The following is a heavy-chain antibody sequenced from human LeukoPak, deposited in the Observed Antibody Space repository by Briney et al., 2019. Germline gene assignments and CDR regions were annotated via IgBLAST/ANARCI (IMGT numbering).Heavy chain of an antibody. Sequence: GGSLRLSCAASGFAFSGYVMNWVRQAPGKGLEWVSGISGSGGSTYYADSVKGRFTISRDNSKNTLYLQMNSLRAEDTAVYYCARETGGYFDYWGQGTLVTVSS. CDR1: GFAFSGYV. V-gene: IGHV3-23*01. D-gene: IGHD7-27*01. CDR2: ISGSGGST. J-gene: IGHJ4*02. CDR3: ARETGGYFDY.